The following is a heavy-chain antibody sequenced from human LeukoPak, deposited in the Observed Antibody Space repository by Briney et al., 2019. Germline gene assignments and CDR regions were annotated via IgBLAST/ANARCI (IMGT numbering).Heavy chain of an antibody. CDR3: ARGRGIASAGAPPYFDY. V-gene: IGHV3-21*01. CDR1: GFTFSSYS. D-gene: IGHD6-13*01. J-gene: IGHJ4*02. CDR2: ISSSSSYI. Sequence: NPGGSLRLSCAASGFTFSSYSMNWVRQAPGKGLEWVSSISSSSSYIYYADSVKGRFTISRDNAKNSLYLQMNSLRAEDTAVYYCARGRGIASAGAPPYFDYWGQGTLATVSS.